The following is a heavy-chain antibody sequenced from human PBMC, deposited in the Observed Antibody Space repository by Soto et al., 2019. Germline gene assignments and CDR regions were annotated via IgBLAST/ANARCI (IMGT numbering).Heavy chain of an antibody. D-gene: IGHD6-13*01. CDR1: GYTFTGYY. Sequence: ASVKVSCKASGYTFTGYYMHWVRQAPGQGLEWMGWINPNSGGTNYAQKFQGRVTMTRDTSISIAYMELSRLRSDDTAVYYCARGPAAAGTNYYGMDVWGQGTTVTVSS. J-gene: IGHJ6*02. CDR3: ARGPAAAGTNYYGMDV. V-gene: IGHV1-2*02. CDR2: INPNSGGT.